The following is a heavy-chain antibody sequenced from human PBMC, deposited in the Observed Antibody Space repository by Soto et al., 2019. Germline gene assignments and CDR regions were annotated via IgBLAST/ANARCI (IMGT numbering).Heavy chain of an antibody. J-gene: IGHJ4*01. CDR1: GGSITKSH. CDR2: MYTRGSA. CDR3: AASTIMGLEVAGHFDN. V-gene: IGHV4-4*07. D-gene: IGHD6-19*01. Sequence: SETLALTCSVSGGSITKSHWSWIRQPVGKGLEWIGRMYTRGSATYNPSLKSRVTMSLDSSKNQFSLKVRSVTAADTAVYYCAASTIMGLEVAGHFDNWGQGTLVTVPQ.